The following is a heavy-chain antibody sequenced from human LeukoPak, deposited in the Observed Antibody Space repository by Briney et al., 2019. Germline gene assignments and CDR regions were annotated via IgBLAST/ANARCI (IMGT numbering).Heavy chain of an antibody. J-gene: IGHJ6*02. CDR1: GYTFTSHD. Sequence: ASVKLSFKASGYTFTSHDINKVRHATGPGVERKGCMHTNRGNTGYAQKVQGRGTMTRDSSISTAYMDLSGLRSKDTAVYYCARGQNDFWSGFGYNGMDVWGQGTTVTVSS. D-gene: IGHD3-3*01. V-gene: IGHV1-8*01. CDR2: MHTNRGNT. CDR3: ARGQNDFWSGFGYNGMDV.